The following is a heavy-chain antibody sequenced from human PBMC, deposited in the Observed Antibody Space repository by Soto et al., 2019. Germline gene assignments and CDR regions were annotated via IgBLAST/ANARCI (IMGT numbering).Heavy chain of an antibody. CDR1: GGSISSYY. CDR3: AKSLRWMITSPPFDP. V-gene: IGHV4-59*01. Sequence: PSETLSLTCTVSGGSISSYYWSWIRQPPGKGLEWIGYIYYSGSTNYNPSLKSRVTISVDTSKNQFSLKLSSVTAEDTAVYYCAKSLRWMITSPPFDPWGQGTLVTVSS. CDR2: IYYSGST. D-gene: IGHD3-16*01. J-gene: IGHJ5*02.